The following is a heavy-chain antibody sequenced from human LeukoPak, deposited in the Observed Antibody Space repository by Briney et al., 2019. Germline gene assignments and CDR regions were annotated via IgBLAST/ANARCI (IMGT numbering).Heavy chain of an antibody. CDR1: GYTFTSYG. CDR2: ISAYNGNT. Sequence: GASVTVSYKASGYTFTSYGISWVRQAPGQGLEWMGWISAYNGNTNYAQKLQGRVTMTTDTSTSTAYMELRSLRSDDTAVYYCARDPSESYSSSWYVPDYWGQGTLVTVSS. CDR3: ARDPSESYSSSWYVPDY. V-gene: IGHV1-18*01. D-gene: IGHD6-13*01. J-gene: IGHJ4*02.